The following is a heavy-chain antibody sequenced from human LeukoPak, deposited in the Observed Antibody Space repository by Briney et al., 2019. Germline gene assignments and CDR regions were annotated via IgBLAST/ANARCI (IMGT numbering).Heavy chain of an antibody. CDR1: GGSISSYY. D-gene: IGHD1-26*01. J-gene: IGHJ5*02. V-gene: IGHV4-4*07. Sequence: PSETLSLTCTVSGGSISSYYWSWIRQPAGKGLEWIGRIYTSGSTNYNPSLKSRVTISVDKSKSQFSLKLSSVTAADTAVYYCARSGGLYWFDPWGQGTLVTVSS. CDR2: IYTSGST. CDR3: ARSGGLYWFDP.